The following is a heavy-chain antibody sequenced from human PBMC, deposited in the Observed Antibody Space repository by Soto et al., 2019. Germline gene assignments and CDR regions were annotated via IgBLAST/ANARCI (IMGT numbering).Heavy chain of an antibody. V-gene: IGHV1-18*01. Sequence: QVQLVQSGAEVKKPGASVKVSCKASGYTFTRSGISWVRQAPGQGPEWMGWISSYNGDTNYAQTFQGRVTMTTDTSKNKAQLELRSLRSYETGVYYCGREGVAPFHYHRKERWGQGTPVTVSS. CDR2: ISSYNGDT. CDR3: GREGVAPFHYHRKER. CDR1: GYTFTRSG. J-gene: IGHJ6*02.